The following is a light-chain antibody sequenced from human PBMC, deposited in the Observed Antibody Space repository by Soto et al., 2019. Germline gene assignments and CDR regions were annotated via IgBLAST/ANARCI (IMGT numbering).Light chain of an antibody. CDR3: SSYAGSDVFV. J-gene: IGLJ1*01. CDR1: SSDVGGYNF. V-gene: IGLV2-11*01. Sequence: QSALTQPRSVSGSPGQSVTISCTGTSSDVGGYNFVSWYRQHPGKAPKLMIYDVNKRPSGVPARFSGSKFGNTASLTVSGLQADDEADYYCSSYAGSDVFVFGTGTRSPS. CDR2: DVN.